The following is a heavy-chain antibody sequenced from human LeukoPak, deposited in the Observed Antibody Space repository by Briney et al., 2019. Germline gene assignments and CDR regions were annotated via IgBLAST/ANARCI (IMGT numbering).Heavy chain of an antibody. Sequence: ASVKVSCKASGYTFTGYYMHWVRQAPRQGLNWMEWIKPNNCGTNYAQKFQGRVTMTSGTSISTAYMELSRLRSDDTDVHDFTRAPGYLWSITIFNESLPFHYWGQGTLVTVSS. CDR2: IKPNNCGT. V-gene: IGHV1-2*02. J-gene: IGHJ4*02. CDR1: GYTFTGYY. D-gene: IGHD3-10*02. CDR3: TRAPGYLWSITIFNESLPFHY.